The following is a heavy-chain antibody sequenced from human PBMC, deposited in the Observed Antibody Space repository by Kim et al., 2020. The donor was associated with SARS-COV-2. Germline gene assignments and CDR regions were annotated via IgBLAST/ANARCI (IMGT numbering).Heavy chain of an antibody. J-gene: IGHJ4*02. CDR2: NK. D-gene: IGHD3-3*01. V-gene: IGHV3-33*01. Sequence: NKYYANTVKGRFPISRDKSKTPLYLQMNSLRAEDTAVYYCARDFFVDYFDYWGQGTLVTVSS. CDR3: ARDFFVDYFDY.